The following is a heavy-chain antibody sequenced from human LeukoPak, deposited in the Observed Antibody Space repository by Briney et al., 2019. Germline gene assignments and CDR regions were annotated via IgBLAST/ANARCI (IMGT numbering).Heavy chain of an antibody. Sequence: PGGSLRLSCAASGFTFSSYGMSWVRQSPGKGLEWVSAISGSGGSTYSADSVKGRFTISRDNSKNTLYLQMNSLRAEDTAVYYCAKRSECSSTSCGFDYWGQGTLVTVSS. CDR2: ISGSGGST. CDR3: AKRSECSSTSCGFDY. D-gene: IGHD2-2*01. CDR1: GFTFSSYG. J-gene: IGHJ4*02. V-gene: IGHV3-23*01.